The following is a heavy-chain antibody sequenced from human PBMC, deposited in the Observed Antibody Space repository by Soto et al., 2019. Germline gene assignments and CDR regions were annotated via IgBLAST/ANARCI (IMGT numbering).Heavy chain of an antibody. CDR1: GGSISSGDYY. J-gene: IGHJ6*02. CDR2: IYHSGST. Sequence: TSETLSLTCTVSGGSISSGDYYWSWIRQPPGKGLEWIGCIYHSGSTFYNSSLKSRLTISVDTSKNQFSLKLTSVTAADTAVYYCARVGDPYDIWGQGTTVTVSS. V-gene: IGHV4-30-4*01. CDR3: ARVGDPYDI. D-gene: IGHD3-9*01.